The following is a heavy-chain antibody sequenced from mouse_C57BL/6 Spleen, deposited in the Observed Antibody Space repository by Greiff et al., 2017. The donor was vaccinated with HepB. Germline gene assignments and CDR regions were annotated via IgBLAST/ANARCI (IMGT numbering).Heavy chain of an antibody. J-gene: IGHJ1*03. Sequence: VQLQQSGAELVKPGASVKISCKASGYAFSSYWMNWVKQRPGKGLEWIGQIYPGDGDTNYNGKFKGKATLTADKSSSTAYMQLSSLTSEDSAVYFCARRGYSNGYWYFDVWGTGTTVTVSS. CDR3: ARRGYSNGYWYFDV. CDR2: IYPGDGDT. D-gene: IGHD2-5*01. CDR1: GYAFSSYW. V-gene: IGHV1-80*01.